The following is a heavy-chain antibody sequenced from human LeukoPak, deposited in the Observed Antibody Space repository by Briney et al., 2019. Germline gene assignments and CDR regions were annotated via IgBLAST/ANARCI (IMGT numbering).Heavy chain of an antibody. CDR2: ISRDGGEST. CDR3: AKDGPAWSYDY. V-gene: IGHV3-23*01. D-gene: IGHD2-15*01. J-gene: IGHJ4*02. Sequence: GSLSLSCAASGFTFTTYAMGWVRQAPGKGLEWVSRISRDGGESTFYADSVKGRFTISRDNSKNTLYLQMNSLRAEDTAVYYCAKDGPAWSYDYWGQGTLVTVSS. CDR1: GFTFTTYA.